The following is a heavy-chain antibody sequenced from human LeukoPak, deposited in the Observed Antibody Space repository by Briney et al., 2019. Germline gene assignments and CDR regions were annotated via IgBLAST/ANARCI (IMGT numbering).Heavy chain of an antibody. V-gene: IGHV4-59*01. D-gene: IGHD3-10*01. J-gene: IGHJ5*02. CDR1: GGSISSYY. CDR2: IYYSGST. CDR3: ARAGGSGSYHHRYWFDP. Sequence: PSETLPLTCTVSGGSISSYYWSWIRQPPGKGLEWIGYIYYSGSTNYNPSLKSRVTISVDTSKNQFSLKLSSVTAADTAVYYCARAGGSGSYHHRYWFDPWGQGTLVTVSS.